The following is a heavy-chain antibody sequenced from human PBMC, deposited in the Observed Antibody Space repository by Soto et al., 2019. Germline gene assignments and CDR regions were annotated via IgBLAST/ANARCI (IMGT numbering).Heavy chain of an antibody. V-gene: IGHV3-30-3*01. D-gene: IGHD1-7*01. Sequence: QVQLVESGGGVVQPGRCLRLSCAASGYTFSSYAMHWVRQAPGKGLEWVAVISYDGSNKYYADSVKGRFTISRDNSKNTLYLQMNSLRAEDTAVYYCARESVKLSNGMDVWGQGTTVTVSS. CDR3: ARESVKLSNGMDV. CDR1: GYTFSSYA. J-gene: IGHJ6*02. CDR2: ISYDGSNK.